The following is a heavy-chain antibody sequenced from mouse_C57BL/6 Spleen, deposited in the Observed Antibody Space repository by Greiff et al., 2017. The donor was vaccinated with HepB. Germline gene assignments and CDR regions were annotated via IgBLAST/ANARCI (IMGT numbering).Heavy chain of an antibody. Sequence: EVKVVESGGGLVKPGGSLKLSCAASGFTFSSYAMSWVRQTPEKRLEWVATISDGGSYTYYPDNVKGRFTISRDNAKNNLYLQMSHLKSEDTAMYYCARDLITTVVATGFDVWGTGTTVTVSS. CDR1: GFTFSSYA. J-gene: IGHJ1*03. D-gene: IGHD1-1*01. V-gene: IGHV5-4*01. CDR2: ISDGGSYT. CDR3: ARDLITTVVATGFDV.